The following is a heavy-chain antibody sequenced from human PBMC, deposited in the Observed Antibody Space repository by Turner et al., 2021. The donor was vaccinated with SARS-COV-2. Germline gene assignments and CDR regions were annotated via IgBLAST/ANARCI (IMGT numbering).Heavy chain of an antibody. CDR3: ATGKVTYRRPGYHFYMDV. CDR2: VDLKVGET. J-gene: IGHJ6*03. D-gene: IGHD5-12*01. Sequence: QDHLVQPRAAVTKPGASVMVSGKISGYTLSDLHMHWVRQSPGKGLEWMGGVDLKVGETIYAQKFQGRVTMTEDTSTDTAYMELRSLRSEDTAVYYCATGKVTYRRPGYHFYMDVWGTGTTVTVSS. CDR1: GYTLSDLH. V-gene: IGHV1-24*01.